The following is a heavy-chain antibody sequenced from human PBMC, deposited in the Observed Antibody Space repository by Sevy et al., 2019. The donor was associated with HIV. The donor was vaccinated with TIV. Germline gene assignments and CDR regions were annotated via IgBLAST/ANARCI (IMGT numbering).Heavy chain of an antibody. CDR3: AREATKGTENTGDRPNYFDY. J-gene: IGHJ4*02. Sequence: GESLKISCAASGFTFSSYWMSWVRQAPGKGLEWVANIKQDGSEKYYVDSVKGQFTISRDNAKNSLYLQMNSLRAEDTAVYYCAREATKGTENTGDRPNYFDYWGQGTLVTVSS. D-gene: IGHD7-27*01. CDR2: IKQDGSEK. V-gene: IGHV3-7*03. CDR1: GFTFSSYW.